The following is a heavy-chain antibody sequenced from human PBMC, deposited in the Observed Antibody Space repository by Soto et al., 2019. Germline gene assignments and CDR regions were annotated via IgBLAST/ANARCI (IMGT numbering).Heavy chain of an antibody. V-gene: IGHV1-18*01. D-gene: IGHD3-22*01. CDR2: ISGYSGNT. CDR1: GYTFTRSG. CDR3: ARDFYESSGYCDY. J-gene: IGHJ4*02. Sequence: ASMKVSCKASGYTFTRSGISLGRPAPGQGLEWMGWISGYSGNTVYTQRFKGRLTMATDTSTGTAYMELRSLRSDDTAVYYCARDFYESSGYCDYWGQGTLVTVSS.